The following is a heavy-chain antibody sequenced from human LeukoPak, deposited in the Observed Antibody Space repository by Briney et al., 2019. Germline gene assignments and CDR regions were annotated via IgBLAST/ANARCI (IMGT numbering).Heavy chain of an antibody. CDR3: ARDYNC. V-gene: IGHV3-11*01. CDR2: ISSSGTVI. Sequence: GGSLRLSCAASGFTFTDYYMSWIRHAPGKGLEWVSYISSSGTVIYYGDAVNGRFTISRYNAKKSLYRQMNGLRAEDTAVYYCARDYNCWGQGTLVTVSS. CDR1: GFTFTDYY. J-gene: IGHJ4*02. D-gene: IGHD3-10*01.